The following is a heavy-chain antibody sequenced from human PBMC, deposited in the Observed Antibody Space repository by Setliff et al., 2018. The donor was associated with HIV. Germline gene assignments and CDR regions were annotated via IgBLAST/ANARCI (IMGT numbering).Heavy chain of an antibody. D-gene: IGHD2-21*02. CDR3: ARGEFYCGTDCYWSSFDY. V-gene: IGHV4-4*08. Sequence: SETLSLTCTVSGDSSSNDYWTWVRQPPGNGLEWIGNIHTSGTTKYNPSLNSRVTISVDMSKSQFSLRLSSVTAADTAMYYCARGEFYCGTDCYWSSFDYWGQGILVTVSS. CDR2: IHTSGTT. CDR1: GDSSSNDY. J-gene: IGHJ4*02.